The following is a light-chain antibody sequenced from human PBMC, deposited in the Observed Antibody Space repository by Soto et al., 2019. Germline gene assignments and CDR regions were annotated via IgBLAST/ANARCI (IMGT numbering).Light chain of an antibody. J-gene: IGLJ2*01. CDR1: SSDVGGYNY. CDR2: EVS. CDR3: SSYAGSNNFENVV. V-gene: IGLV2-8*01. Sequence: QSVLTQPPSASGSPGQSVTISCTGTSSDVGGYNYVSWYQQHPGKAPKLMIYEVSKRPSGVPDRFSGSKSGNTASLTVSGLQAEDEADYYCSSYAGSNNFENVVFGGGTKVTVL.